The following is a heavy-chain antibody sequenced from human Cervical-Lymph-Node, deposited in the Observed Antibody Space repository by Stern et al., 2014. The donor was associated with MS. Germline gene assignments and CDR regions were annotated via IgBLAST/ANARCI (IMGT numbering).Heavy chain of an antibody. Sequence: QVQLQESGPGLVKPSETLSLTCTVSGGSISRYYWSWIRQPTGKGLEWIGSIYYSWRTIYTPSLKSRVTISVDTSKNQFSLKLSAVTAADTAVYYCARGATQAFDPWGQGTLVTVSS. CDR2: IYYSWRT. CDR1: GGSISRYY. V-gene: IGHV4-59*01. J-gene: IGHJ5*02. CDR3: ARGATQAFDP.